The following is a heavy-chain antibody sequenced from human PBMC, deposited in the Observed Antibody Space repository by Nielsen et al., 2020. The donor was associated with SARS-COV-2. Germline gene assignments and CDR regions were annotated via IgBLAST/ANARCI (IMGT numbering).Heavy chain of an antibody. J-gene: IGHJ5*02. Sequence: SETLSLTCAVSGDSISSSNWWSWVRQPPGKGLEWIGEIYHSGNTNYNPSLKSRVTISVDKSKNQFSLRLISVTAADTAVYYCARLRTNTGNYFRFDPWGQGTLVTVSS. CDR1: GDSISSSNW. D-gene: IGHD1-26*01. CDR2: IYHSGNT. CDR3: ARLRTNTGNYFRFDP. V-gene: IGHV4-4*02.